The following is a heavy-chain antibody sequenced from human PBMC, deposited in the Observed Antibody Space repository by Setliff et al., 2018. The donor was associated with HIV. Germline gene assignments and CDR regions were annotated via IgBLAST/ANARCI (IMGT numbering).Heavy chain of an antibody. J-gene: IGHJ4*02. CDR3: ARGNYDRDY. CDR1: GFTFSSHS. V-gene: IGHV3-48*01. CDR2: ISSSSSSI. Sequence: GGSLRLSCAASGFTFSSHSMNWVRQSPGKGLEWVSYISSSSSSIYYADSVKGRFTISRDNAKNSLYLQMNSLRVEDTAVYYCARGNYDRDYWGQGTLVTVS. D-gene: IGHD3-22*01.